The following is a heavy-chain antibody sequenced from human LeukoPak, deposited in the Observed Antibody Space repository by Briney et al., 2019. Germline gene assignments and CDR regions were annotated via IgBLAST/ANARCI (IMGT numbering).Heavy chain of an antibody. CDR3: ARDGARGYSGYLDY. V-gene: IGHV4-4*02. Sequence: PSETLSLTCTVSGGSISSSNWWSWVRQPPGKGLEWIGEIYHSGSTNYNPSLKSRVTISVDKSKNQFSLKLSSVTAADTAVYYCARDGARGYSGYLDYWGQGTLVTVSS. D-gene: IGHD5-12*01. CDR2: IYHSGST. CDR1: GGSISSSNW. J-gene: IGHJ4*02.